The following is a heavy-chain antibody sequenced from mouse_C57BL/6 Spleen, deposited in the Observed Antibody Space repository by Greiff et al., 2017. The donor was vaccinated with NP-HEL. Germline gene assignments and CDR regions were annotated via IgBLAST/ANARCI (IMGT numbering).Heavy chain of an antibody. V-gene: IGHV1-80*01. CDR3: ARCGTTVVAPYYFDY. CDR1: GYAFSSYW. Sequence: VQLQQSGAELVKPGASVKISCKASGYAFSSYWMNWVKQRPGKGLEWIGQIYPGDGDTNYNGKFKGKATLTADKSSSTAYMQLSSLTSEDSAVYFRARCGTTVVAPYYFDYWGQGTTLTVSS. D-gene: IGHD1-1*01. J-gene: IGHJ2*01. CDR2: IYPGDGDT.